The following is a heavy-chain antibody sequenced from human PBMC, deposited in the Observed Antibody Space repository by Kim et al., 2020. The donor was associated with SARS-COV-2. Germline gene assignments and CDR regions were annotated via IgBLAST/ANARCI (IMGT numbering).Heavy chain of an antibody. CDR3: VSGWRGDYGGDH. D-gene: IGHD3-3*01. CDR1: GVSVSSPTVY. J-gene: IGHJ4*02. Sequence: SETLSLTCTVSGVSVSSPTVYWAWIRQPPGKGLEWIGSISYTTSTYYNPSLRNRVAISLDTSKNHFSLTLGSVTAADTAVYYCVSGWRGDYGGDHWGQGTLVTVSS. CDR2: ISYTTST. V-gene: IGHV4-39*02.